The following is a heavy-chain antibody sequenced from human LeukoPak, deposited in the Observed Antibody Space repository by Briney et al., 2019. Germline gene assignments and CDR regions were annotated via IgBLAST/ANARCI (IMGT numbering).Heavy chain of an antibody. V-gene: IGHV3-23*01. J-gene: IGHJ4*02. CDR3: AKGGCRGTCNPLAY. CDR2: SGESDGST. Sequence: GGSLRLSCAASGFTFSGSGMSWVREAPGKGLEWIFSSGESDGSTYYADSLKGRFTISRDNSKNTLYLQMNNLRAEDTAVYYCAKGGCRGTCNPLAYWGQGALVTVSP. CDR1: GFTFSGSG. D-gene: IGHD2-15*01.